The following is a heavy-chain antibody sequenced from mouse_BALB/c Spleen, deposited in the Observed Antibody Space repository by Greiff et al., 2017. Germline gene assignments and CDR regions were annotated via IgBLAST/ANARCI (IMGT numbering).Heavy chain of an antibody. CDR2: IDPENGNT. V-gene: IGHV14-1*02. CDR3: ARRGNYEFAY. Sequence: VQLQQSGAELVRPGALVKLSCKASGFNIKDYYMHWVKQRPEQGLEWIGWIDPENGNTIYDPKFQGKASITADTSSNTAYLQLSSLTSEDTAVYYGARRGNYEFAYWGQGTLVTVSA. CDR1: GFNIKDYY. D-gene: IGHD2-1*01. J-gene: IGHJ3*01.